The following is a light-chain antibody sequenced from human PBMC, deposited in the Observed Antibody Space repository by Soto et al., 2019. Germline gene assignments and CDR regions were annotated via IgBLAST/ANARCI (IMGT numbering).Light chain of an antibody. CDR1: QSVSSSY. Sequence: PGERVTLYCRASQSVSSSYLTWYQQKPGQAPRLLIYGASTSATGIPARFSGSGSGTDFTLTISSLQPEDFAVYYCQQYNNWPPGITFGQGTRLENK. J-gene: IGKJ5*01. CDR3: QQYNNWPPGIT. V-gene: IGKV3D-7*01. CDR2: GAS.